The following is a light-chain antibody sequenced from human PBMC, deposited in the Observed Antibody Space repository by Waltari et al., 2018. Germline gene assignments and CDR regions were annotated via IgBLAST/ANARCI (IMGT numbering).Light chain of an antibody. J-gene: IGKJ4*01. CDR3: QQYFSIPLT. CDR1: HSVFYSTNNENY. Sequence: DVVMTQSPDSLAVSLGERATNKCKSSHSVFYSTNNENYLAWYQQKPGQPPKLLISWASTRESGVPDRFIGSGSGTDFSLTISSLQAEDVAVYYCQQYFSIPLTFGGGTKVEIK. V-gene: IGKV4-1*01. CDR2: WAS.